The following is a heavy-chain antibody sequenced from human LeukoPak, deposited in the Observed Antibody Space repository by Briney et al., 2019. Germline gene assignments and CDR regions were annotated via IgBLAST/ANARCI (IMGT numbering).Heavy chain of an antibody. D-gene: IGHD3-22*01. Sequence: SETPSLTCTVSGGSIGRYYWTWIRQSAGKGLEWIGRLYTSGSTNYNPSLKSRVTMSQDTSKNQFSLKLNSVTAADTAMYYCARVLYDSNGYYQTDAFDFWGPGTMVTVSS. V-gene: IGHV4-4*07. J-gene: IGHJ3*01. CDR1: GGSIGRYY. CDR2: LYTSGST. CDR3: ARVLYDSNGYYQTDAFDF.